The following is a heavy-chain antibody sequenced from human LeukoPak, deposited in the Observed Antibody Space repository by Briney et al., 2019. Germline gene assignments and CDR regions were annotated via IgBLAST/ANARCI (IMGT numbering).Heavy chain of an antibody. J-gene: IGHJ4*02. V-gene: IGHV4-34*01. CDR2: INHSGST. D-gene: IGHD3-3*01. CDR1: GGSFSGYY. CDR3: ARGAIFGVVTSCPLPHLFDY. Sequence: SETLSLTCAVYGGSFSGYYWSWIRQPPGKGLEWIGEINHSGSTNYNPSLKSRVTISVDTSKNQFSLKLSSVTAADTAVYYCARGAIFGVVTSCPLPHLFDYWGQGTLVTVSS.